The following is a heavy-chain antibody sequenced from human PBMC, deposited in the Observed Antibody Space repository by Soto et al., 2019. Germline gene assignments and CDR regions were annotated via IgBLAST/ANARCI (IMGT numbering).Heavy chain of an antibody. CDR3: ERASTTSGMDV. CDR2: IWYDGSNK. J-gene: IGHJ6*02. V-gene: IGHV3-33*01. Sequence: QVQLVESGGGVVQPGRSLRLSCAASGFTFSSYGMHWVRHAPGKGLEWVAVIWYDGSNKYYADSVKGRFTISRDNSKNTLYLQMNSLRAEDTAVYYCERASTTSGMDVWGQGTTVTVSS. D-gene: IGHD4-17*01. CDR1: GFTFSSYG.